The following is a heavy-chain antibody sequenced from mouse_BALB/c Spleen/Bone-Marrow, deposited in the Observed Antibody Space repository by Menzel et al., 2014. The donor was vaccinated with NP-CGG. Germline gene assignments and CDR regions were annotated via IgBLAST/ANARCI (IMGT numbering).Heavy chain of an antibody. V-gene: IGHV5-6*02. Sequence: VHLVESVRDLMKPVGSLKLPCAASGFTFSSYGMSWVRRTPDKRLLRGATISSGGSYTYYPDSVKGRFTISRDNAKNTLYLQRSSLKSEDTAMYYCARRGYGNSYWYFDVWGAGTTVTVSS. J-gene: IGHJ1*01. D-gene: IGHD2-10*02. CDR1: GFTFSSYG. CDR2: ISSGGSYT. CDR3: ARRGYGNSYWYFDV.